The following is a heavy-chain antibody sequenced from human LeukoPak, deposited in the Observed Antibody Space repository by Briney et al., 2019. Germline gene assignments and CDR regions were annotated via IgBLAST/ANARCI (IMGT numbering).Heavy chain of an antibody. J-gene: IGHJ5*02. V-gene: IGHV4-59*01. CDR1: GGSISSYY. CDR3: ARGGSGYDWFDP. Sequence: SETLSLTCTVSGGSISSYYWSWIRRPPGKGLEWIGYIYYSGSTNYNPSLKSRVTISLNTSKNQLSLKLSSVTAADTAVYYCARGGSGYDWFDPWGQGTLVTVSS. CDR2: IYYSGST. D-gene: IGHD5-12*01.